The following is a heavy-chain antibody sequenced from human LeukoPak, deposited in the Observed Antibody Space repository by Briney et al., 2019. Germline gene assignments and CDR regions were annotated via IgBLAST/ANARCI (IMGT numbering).Heavy chain of an antibody. D-gene: IGHD2-2*01. CDR2: IYTSGGTSGGT. V-gene: IGHV4-61*02. CDR3: ATTLEYCSITSCYAH. Sequence: PSETLSLTCTVSGDSISSGSYYWSWIRQPAGKGLEWIGRIYTSGGTSGGTNYNPSLKSRVTISIDTSKNQFSLNLSSVTAADTAIYYCATTLEYCSITSCYAHWGQGTLVTVSS. CDR1: GDSISSGSYY. J-gene: IGHJ4*02.